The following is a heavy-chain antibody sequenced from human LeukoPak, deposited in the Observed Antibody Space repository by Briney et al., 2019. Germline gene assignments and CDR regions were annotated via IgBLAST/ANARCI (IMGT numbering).Heavy chain of an antibody. V-gene: IGHV4-39*07. D-gene: IGHD6-13*01. J-gene: IGHJ6*03. CDR1: GGSISSSSYY. CDR2: IYYSGST. Sequence: TSETLSLTCTVSGGSISSSSYYWGWIRQPPGKGLEWIGSIYYSGSTYYNPSLKSRVTISVDTSKNQFSLKLSSVTAADTAVYYCASSGGSWYYYYYYMDVWGKGTTVTVSS. CDR3: ASSGGSWYYYYYYMDV.